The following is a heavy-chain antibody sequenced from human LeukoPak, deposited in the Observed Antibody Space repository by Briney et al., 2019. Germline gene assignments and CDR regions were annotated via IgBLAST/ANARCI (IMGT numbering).Heavy chain of an antibody. CDR3: ARVGKRFLESSMDV. CDR1: GYTFTDYY. J-gene: IGHJ6*02. CDR2: INPNSGRT. D-gene: IGHD3-3*01. Sequence: ASVNVSCKASGYTFTDYYIHWVRQAPGQGLEWMASINPNSGRTNYGQKFQGRVTVTSVTSISTAHMQLDRVSSDDTAVYYCARVGKRFLESSMDVWGQGTTVIVSS. V-gene: IGHV1-2*02.